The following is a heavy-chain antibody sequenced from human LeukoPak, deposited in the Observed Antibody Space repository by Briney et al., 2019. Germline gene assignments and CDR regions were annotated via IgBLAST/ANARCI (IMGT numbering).Heavy chain of an antibody. D-gene: IGHD2-2*01. J-gene: IGHJ4*02. CDR3: AREIEDIVVVPAAVHDY. CDR1: GYTFTGYY. CDR2: INPNSGGT. Sequence: ASVKVSCTASGYTFTGYYMHWVRQAPGQGLEWMGWINPNSGGTNYAQKFQGRVTMTRDTSISTAYMELSRLRSDDTAVYYCAREIEDIVVVPAAVHDYWGQGTLVTVSS. V-gene: IGHV1-2*02.